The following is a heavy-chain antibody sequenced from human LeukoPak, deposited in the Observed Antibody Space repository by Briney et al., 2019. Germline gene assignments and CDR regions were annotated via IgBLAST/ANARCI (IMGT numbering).Heavy chain of an antibody. CDR1: GGSISSGSYY. CDR2: IYTSGST. Sequence: PSQTLSLTCTVSGGSISSGSYYWSWIRQPAGKGLEWIGRIYTSGSTNYNPSLKSRVTISVDTSKNQFPLKLSSVTAADTAVYYCARVVRVVVVAATRGYYYYYMDVWGKGTTVTVSS. J-gene: IGHJ6*03. CDR3: ARVVRVVVVAATRGYYYYYMDV. D-gene: IGHD2-15*01. V-gene: IGHV4-61*02.